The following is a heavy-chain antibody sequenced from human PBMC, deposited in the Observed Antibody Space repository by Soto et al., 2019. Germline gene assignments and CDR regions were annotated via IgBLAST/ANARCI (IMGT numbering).Heavy chain of an antibody. CDR1: GAAIDSGSYY. Sequence: QVQLQESGPGLVKPSQTLSLTCTVSGAAIDSGSYYWSWIRQHPGKGLEWIGYIYNRGSAYYNPSLNSRVTISLDTSYNLFSLNLRSVTAADTAVYYCATVVGGNSNWFVAWGQGSLVTVSS. CDR3: ATVVGGNSNWFVA. D-gene: IGHD2-21*02. J-gene: IGHJ5*02. V-gene: IGHV4-31*03. CDR2: IYNRGSA.